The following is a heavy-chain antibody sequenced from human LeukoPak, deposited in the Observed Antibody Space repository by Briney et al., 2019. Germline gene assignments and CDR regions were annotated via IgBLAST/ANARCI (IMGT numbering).Heavy chain of an antibody. J-gene: IGHJ4*02. D-gene: IGHD1-14*01. CDR1: GFALKSYS. CDR3: ATTGDRRGDY. Sequence: KPGGSLRLSCAGSGFALKSYSLTWVRQAPGKGLEWVSSISSTSAYIHYADSVKGRFTISRDNAKNSLYLQMNSLRAEDTALYYCATTGDRRGDYWGQGTLVTVSS. V-gene: IGHV3-21*04. CDR2: ISSTSAYI.